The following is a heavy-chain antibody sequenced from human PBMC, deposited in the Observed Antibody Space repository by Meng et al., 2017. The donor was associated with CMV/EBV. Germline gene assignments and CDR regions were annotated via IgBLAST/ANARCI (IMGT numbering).Heavy chain of an antibody. Sequence: GGPLRLSCAASGFTFSSYSMNWVRQAPGKGLEWVSSISSSSSYIYYADSVKGRFTISRDNAKNSLYLQMNSLRAEDTAVYYCARVGDYGDHADVFDYWGQGTLVTVSS. V-gene: IGHV3-21*01. J-gene: IGHJ4*02. CDR3: ARVGDYGDHADVFDY. CDR2: ISSSSSYI. D-gene: IGHD4-17*01. CDR1: GFTFSSYS.